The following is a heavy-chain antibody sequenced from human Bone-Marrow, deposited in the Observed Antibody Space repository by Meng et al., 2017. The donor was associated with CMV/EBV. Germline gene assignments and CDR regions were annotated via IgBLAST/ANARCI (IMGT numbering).Heavy chain of an antibody. CDR1: GFTFSSYG. D-gene: IGHD4-23*01. V-gene: IGHV3-30*02. J-gene: IGHJ4*02. CDR2: IRYDGSNK. Sequence: GESLKISCAASGFTFSSYGMHWVRQAPGKGLEWVAFIRYDGSNKYYADSVKGRFTISRDNSKNTLYLQMNSLRAEDTAVYYCAKARSVVTPSYFDYWGQGTLVTVSS. CDR3: AKARSVVTPSYFDY.